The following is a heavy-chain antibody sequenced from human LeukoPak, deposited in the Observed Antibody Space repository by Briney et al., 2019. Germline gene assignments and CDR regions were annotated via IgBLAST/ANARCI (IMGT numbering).Heavy chain of an antibody. CDR1: GFTFSSYA. CDR3: AKIPSQYSSSWPTDY. D-gene: IGHD6-13*01. Sequence: ETLSLSCAASGFTFSSYAMSWVRQAPGKGLEWVSAISGSGGSTYYADSVKGRFTISRDNSKNTLYLQMNSLRAEDTAVYYCAKIPSQYSSSWPTDYWGQGTLVTVSS. J-gene: IGHJ4*02. V-gene: IGHV3-23*01. CDR2: ISGSGGST.